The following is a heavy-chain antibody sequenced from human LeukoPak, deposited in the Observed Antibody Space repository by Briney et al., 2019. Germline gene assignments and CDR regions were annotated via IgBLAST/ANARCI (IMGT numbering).Heavy chain of an antibody. D-gene: IGHD4-23*01. J-gene: IGHJ4*02. CDR3: AREHGGDSGHFDY. CDR1: GFTFSSYS. V-gene: IGHV3-21*01. Sequence: GGSLRLSCAASGFTFSSYSMNWVRQAPGKGLVLVSSISGSSSYIYYADSVKGRFTISRDNAKNSLYLQMNSLRAEDTAVYYCAREHGGDSGHFDYWGQGALVTVSS. CDR2: ISGSSSYI.